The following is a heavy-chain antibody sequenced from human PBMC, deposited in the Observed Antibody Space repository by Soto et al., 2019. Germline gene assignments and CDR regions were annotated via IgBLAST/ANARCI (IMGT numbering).Heavy chain of an antibody. CDR1: GGTFSSYA. CDR3: ARVMLTVGDTPYTKHYYGMDV. V-gene: IGHV1-69*01. D-gene: IGHD1-26*01. J-gene: IGHJ6*02. CDR2: FIPMFGTT. Sequence: QVQLVQSGAEVKKPGSSVKVSCKASGGTFSSYALNWVRQAPGQGLEWMGGFIPMFGTTNYAQNFQGRLTITADESTDTAYMELSSLRSEDTAVYYCARVMLTVGDTPYTKHYYGMDVWGQGTTVTVSS.